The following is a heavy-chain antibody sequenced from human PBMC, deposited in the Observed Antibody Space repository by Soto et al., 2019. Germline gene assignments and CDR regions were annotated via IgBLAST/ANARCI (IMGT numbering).Heavy chain of an antibody. V-gene: IGHV1-18*01. CDR2: ISAYNGNT. D-gene: IGHD2-15*01. CDR3: ARAPPVVVVAAFDY. Sequence: GASVKVSCKASGYTFTSYGISWGRQAPGQGLEWMGWISAYNGNTNYAQKLQGRVTMTTDTSTSTAYMELRSLRSDDTAVYYCARAPPVVVVAAFDYWGQGTLVTVSS. J-gene: IGHJ4*02. CDR1: GYTFTSYG.